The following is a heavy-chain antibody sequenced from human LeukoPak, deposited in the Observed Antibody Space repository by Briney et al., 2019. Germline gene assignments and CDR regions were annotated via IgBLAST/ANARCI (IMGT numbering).Heavy chain of an antibody. CDR1: GFTFSSYA. D-gene: IGHD2-15*01. CDR3: AKDYCGGGRCRFDY. CDR2: ISGSGGST. J-gene: IGHJ4*02. Sequence: GGSLRLSCAASGFTFSSYAMDWVRQAPGKGLEWVSAISGSGGSTYYADSVKGRFTISRDSSKNTLYLQMNSLRAEDTAVYYCAKDYCGGGRCRFDYWGQGTLVTVSS. V-gene: IGHV3-23*01.